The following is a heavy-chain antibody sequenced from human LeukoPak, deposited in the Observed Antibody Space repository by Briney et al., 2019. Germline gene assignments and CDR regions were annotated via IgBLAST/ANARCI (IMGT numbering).Heavy chain of an antibody. CDR3: ARAVGLWPIFFDY. D-gene: IGHD5-18*01. Sequence: SETLSLTCTVSGGSISGYYWSWIRQPPGKGLEWIGEINRSGSTNYNPSLKSRVTISVDTSKNQFSLKLSSVTAADTAVYYCARAVGLWPIFFDYWGQGTLVTVSS. CDR2: INRSGST. V-gene: IGHV4-34*01. J-gene: IGHJ4*02. CDR1: GGSISGYY.